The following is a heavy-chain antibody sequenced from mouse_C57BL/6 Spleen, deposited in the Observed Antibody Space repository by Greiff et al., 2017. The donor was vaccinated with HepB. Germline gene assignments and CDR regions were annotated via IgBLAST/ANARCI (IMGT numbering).Heavy chain of an antibody. Sequence: EVKLVESGGGLVKPGGSLKLSCAASGFTFSDYGMHWVRQAPEKGLEWVAYISSGSSTIYYADTVKGRFTISRDNAKNTLFLQMTSLRSEDTAMYYSARSLYYYGSSYGFAYWGQGTLVTVSA. J-gene: IGHJ3*01. D-gene: IGHD1-1*01. CDR2: ISSGSSTI. CDR1: GFTFSDYG. V-gene: IGHV5-17*01. CDR3: ARSLYYYGSSYGFAY.